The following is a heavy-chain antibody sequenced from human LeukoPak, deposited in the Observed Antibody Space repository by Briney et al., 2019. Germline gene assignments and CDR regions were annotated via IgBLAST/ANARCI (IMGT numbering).Heavy chain of an antibody. D-gene: IGHD5-12*01. CDR1: GFTFNVYH. CDR2: ITRSSDDR. CDR3: ARVGVGYGDHMDV. J-gene: IGHJ6*03. V-gene: IGHV3-21*01. Sequence: GGSLRLSCEGFGFTFNVYHMNWVRQAPGKGLEWVSSITRSSDDRNYADSVRGRSTISRDNARRSLYLQMNSLRVEDTAVYYCARVGVGYGDHMDVWGKGTTVIVSS.